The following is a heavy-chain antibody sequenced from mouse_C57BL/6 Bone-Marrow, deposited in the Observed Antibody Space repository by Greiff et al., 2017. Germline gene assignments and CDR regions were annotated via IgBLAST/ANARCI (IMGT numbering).Heavy chain of an antibody. CDR1: GFTFTDYY. CDR3: ARWGTTVVATDFDY. D-gene: IGHD1-1*01. J-gene: IGHJ2*01. V-gene: IGHV7-3*01. Sequence: EVKLMESGGGLVQPGGSLSLSCAASGFTFTDYYMSWVRQPPGKALEWLGFIRNKANGYTTEYSASVKGRFTISRDNSQSILYLQMNALRAEDSATYYCARWGTTVVATDFDYWGQGTTLTVSS. CDR2: IRNKANGYTT.